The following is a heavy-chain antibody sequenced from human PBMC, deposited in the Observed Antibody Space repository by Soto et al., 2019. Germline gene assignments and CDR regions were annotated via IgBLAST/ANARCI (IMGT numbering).Heavy chain of an antibody. V-gene: IGHV3-11*01. CDR1: GFTFSDYY. J-gene: IGHJ4*02. CDR2: IGSSDNII. D-gene: IGHD3-22*01. Sequence: QVQMVESGGGLVKPGGPLRLSCAASGFTFSDYYMSWIRQAPGKGLEGVSYIGSSDNIIYYADIVKGRFTISRDNAKNSLYLQMNSLRAEDTAVYYCARDIGYYESSGYFDYWGQGTLVTVSS. CDR3: ARDIGYYESSGYFDY.